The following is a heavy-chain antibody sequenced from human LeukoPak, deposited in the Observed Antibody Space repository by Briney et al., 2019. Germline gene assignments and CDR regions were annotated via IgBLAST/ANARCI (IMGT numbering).Heavy chain of an antibody. J-gene: IGHJ6*02. V-gene: IGHV3-74*01. CDR1: GLTFSSYW. CDR2: INSDGSST. CDR3: ARDSLALVV. D-gene: IGHD2-21*01. Sequence: GGSLRLSCAPSGLTFSSYWLHWLRQAPGKGLVWVSRINSDGSSTSYADSVKGRFTISRDNAKNTLYLQMNSLRAEDTAVYYCARDSLALVVWGQGTTVTVSS.